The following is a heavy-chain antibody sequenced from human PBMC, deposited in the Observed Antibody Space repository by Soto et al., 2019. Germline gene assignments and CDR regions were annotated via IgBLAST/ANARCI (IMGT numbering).Heavy chain of an antibody. CDR2: ISGSGGST. J-gene: IGHJ4*02. Sequence: PGGSLRLSCAASGFTFSSYAMSWVRQAPGKGLEWVSAISGSGGSTCYADSVKGRFTISRDNSKNTLYLQMNSLRAEDTAVYYCAKDELRYFDWLLPYFDYWGQGTLVTVSS. CDR3: AKDELRYFDWLLPYFDY. CDR1: GFTFSSYA. V-gene: IGHV3-23*01. D-gene: IGHD3-9*01.